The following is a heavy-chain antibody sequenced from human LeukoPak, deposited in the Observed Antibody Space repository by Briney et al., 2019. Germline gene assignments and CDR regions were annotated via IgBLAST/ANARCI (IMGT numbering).Heavy chain of an antibody. D-gene: IGHD6-19*01. CDR2: INPTSGGT. J-gene: IGHJ4*02. CDR3: ARDRTRTGYSSGWYHDY. CDR1: GYTFTGYY. V-gene: IGHV1-2*02. Sequence: GASVKVSCKASGYTFTGYYMHWVRQAPGQGLEWMGWINPTSGGTNYAQKFQGRVTMTRDTSISTAYMELSRLRSDDTAVYYCARDRTRTGYSSGWYHDYWGLGTLVTVSS.